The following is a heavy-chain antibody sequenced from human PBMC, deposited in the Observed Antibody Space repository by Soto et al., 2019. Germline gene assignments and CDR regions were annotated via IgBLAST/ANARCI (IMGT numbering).Heavy chain of an antibody. Sequence: PGGSLRLSCTVSGFTFGDDAMSWFLQAPGKGLEWVGFIRSKTYGGTTEYDASVKGRFTISRDDSKSIAYLQMNSLKTEDTAVYYCTRDLTNYAFWSVHSNPSRGTTDYWGQGTLVTVSS. CDR2: IRSKTYGGTT. V-gene: IGHV3-49*03. CDR1: GFTFGDDA. CDR3: TRDLTNYAFWSVHSNPSRGTTDY. D-gene: IGHD3-3*01. J-gene: IGHJ4*02.